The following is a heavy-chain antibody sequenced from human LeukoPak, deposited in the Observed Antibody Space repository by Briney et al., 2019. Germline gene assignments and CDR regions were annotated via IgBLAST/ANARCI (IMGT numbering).Heavy chain of an antibody. D-gene: IGHD1-26*01. CDR1: GGSISSYY. CDR3: ARHSNSGSYSGGH. J-gene: IGHJ4*02. V-gene: IGHV4-59*08. CDR2: ISYTGST. Sequence: PSETLSLTCTVSGGSISSYYWNWIRQPPGKGLEWIGYISYTGSTNYNPSLKSRLTISVDTSKNQFSLKLRFVTAAGTAVYYCARHSNSGSYSGGHWGQGTLVTVSS.